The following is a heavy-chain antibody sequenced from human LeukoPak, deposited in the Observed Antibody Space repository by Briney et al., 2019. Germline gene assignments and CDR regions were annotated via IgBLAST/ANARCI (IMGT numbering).Heavy chain of an antibody. CDR2: ISAYNGNT. D-gene: IGHD4-17*01. V-gene: IGHV1-18*01. CDR1: GYTFTSYG. CDR3: ERPYDYGDQYFDY. Sequence: ASVKVSCKASGYTFTSYGISWVRQAPGQGLEWMGWISAYNGNTNYAQKLQGRVTMTTDTSTSTAYMELRSLRSHHAAVYYCERPYDYGDQYFDYWGQGTLVTVS. J-gene: IGHJ4*02.